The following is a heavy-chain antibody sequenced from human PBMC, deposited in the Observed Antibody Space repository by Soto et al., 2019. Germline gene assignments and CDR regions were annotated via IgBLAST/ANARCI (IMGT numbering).Heavy chain of an antibody. V-gene: IGHV3-23*01. J-gene: IGHJ4*02. Sequence: EVQLLESGGGLVQPGGSLRLSCAASGFTFSSYAMSWVRQAPGKGLEWVSAISGSGGSTYYADSVKGRFTISRDNSKNTLYQQMNSLRAEDTGVYYCAKAEGAYEYYDFGSGDQWGGCWGQGTLVTVSS. D-gene: IGHD3-3*01. CDR1: GFTFSSYA. CDR3: AKAEGAYEYYDFGSGDQWGGC. CDR2: ISGSGGST.